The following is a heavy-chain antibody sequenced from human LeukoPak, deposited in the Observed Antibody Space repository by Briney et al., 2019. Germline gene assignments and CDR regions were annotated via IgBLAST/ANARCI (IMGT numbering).Heavy chain of an antibody. CDR3: ARQTYDSSGYFENWFDP. CDR1: GGSISSGGYY. Sequence: SETLSLTCTVSGGSISSGGYYWSWIRQHPGNGLEWIGYIYYSGSTNYNPSLKSRVTISVDTSKNQFSLKLSSVTAADTAVYYCARQTYDSSGYFENWFDPWGQGTLVTVSS. V-gene: IGHV4-61*08. D-gene: IGHD3-22*01. J-gene: IGHJ5*02. CDR2: IYYSGST.